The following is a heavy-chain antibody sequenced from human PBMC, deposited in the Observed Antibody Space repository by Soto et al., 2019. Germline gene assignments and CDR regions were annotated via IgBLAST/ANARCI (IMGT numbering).Heavy chain of an antibody. D-gene: IGHD5-18*01. CDR2: ISYDGSNK. CDR1: GFTFSSYA. CDR3: ASGTWIQLWLPVTDV. V-gene: IGHV3-30-3*01. Sequence: QVQLVESGGGVVQPGRSLRLSCAASGFTFSSYAMHWVRQAPGKGLEWVAVISYDGSNKYYADSVKGRFTISRDNSKNTLNLQMNSLRAEETVVYYCASGTWIQLWLPVTDVWGQGTTVTVSS. J-gene: IGHJ6*02.